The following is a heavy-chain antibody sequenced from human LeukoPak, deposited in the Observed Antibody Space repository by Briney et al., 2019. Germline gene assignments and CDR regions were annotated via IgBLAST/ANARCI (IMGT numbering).Heavy chain of an antibody. J-gene: IGHJ4*02. CDR1: GGSISSYY. Sequence: SETLSLTCTVSGGSISSYYWSWIRQPPGKGLEWIGYIYYSGSTNYNPSLKSRVTISVDTSKNQFSLKLSSVTAADTAVYYCARSRTDIVATIFDYWGQGTLVTVSS. D-gene: IGHD5-12*01. CDR3: ARSRTDIVATIFDY. V-gene: IGHV4-59*01. CDR2: IYYSGST.